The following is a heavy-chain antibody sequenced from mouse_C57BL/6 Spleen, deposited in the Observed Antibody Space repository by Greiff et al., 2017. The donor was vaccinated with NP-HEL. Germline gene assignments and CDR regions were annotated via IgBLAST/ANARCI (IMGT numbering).Heavy chain of an antibody. CDR3: ARDPSLTGTDYYAMDY. J-gene: IGHJ4*01. Sequence: EVQLVESGGGLVKPGGSLKLSCAASGFTFSSYAMSWVRQTPEKRLEWVATISDGGSYTYYPDNVKGRFTISRDNAKNNLYLQMSHLKSEDTAMYYCARDPSLTGTDYYAMDYWGQGTSVTVSS. D-gene: IGHD4-1*01. CDR1: GFTFSSYA. CDR2: ISDGGSYT. V-gene: IGHV5-4*01.